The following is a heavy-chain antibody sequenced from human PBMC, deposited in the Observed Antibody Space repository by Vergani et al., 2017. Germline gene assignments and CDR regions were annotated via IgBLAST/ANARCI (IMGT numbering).Heavy chain of an antibody. J-gene: IGHJ1*01. CDR2: ISYAGTQK. CDR1: GFTSSYYG. V-gene: IGHV3-30*03. Sequence: QVQLVESGGGVGQPGRSLRLSCVVSGFTSSYYGMHWVRQAPGKGLEGVVVISYAGTQKYYADSVKGRFTISRHNSKSTLYLQMNSLGTEDTVVYYCATRSYATHGCQIVYMCEWGQGTLVTVSS. D-gene: IGHD3-16*01. CDR3: ATRSYATHGCQIVYMCE.